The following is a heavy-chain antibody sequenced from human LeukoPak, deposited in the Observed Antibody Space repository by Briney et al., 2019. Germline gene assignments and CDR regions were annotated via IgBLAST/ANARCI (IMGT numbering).Heavy chain of an antibody. V-gene: IGHV1-18*01. CDR1: GYTFTSYG. CDR3: ARSYGDYYYGMDV. Sequence: ASVKVSCKASGYTFTSYGISWVRQAPGQGLEWMGWISAYNGNTNYAQKLQGRVTMTTDTSTSTAYIELRSLRSDDTAVYYCARSYGDYYYGMDVWGQGTTVTVSS. D-gene: IGHD1-26*01. CDR2: ISAYNGNT. J-gene: IGHJ6*02.